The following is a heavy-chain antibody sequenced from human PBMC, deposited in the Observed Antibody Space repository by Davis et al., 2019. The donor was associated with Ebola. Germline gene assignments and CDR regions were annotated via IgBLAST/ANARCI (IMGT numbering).Heavy chain of an antibody. V-gene: IGHV5-51*01. D-gene: IGHD1-26*01. CDR1: GYSFTSYW. CDR3: ARRRNTVGAPFDP. J-gene: IGHJ5*02. CDR2: IYPGDSKT. Sequence: PGGSLRLSCKGSGYSFTSYWIGWVRQMPGKGLEWMGIIYPGDSKTIYSPSFQGQVTISADKSINTAYLQWSSLKASDAAMYYCARRRNTVGAPFDPWGQGTLVTVSS.